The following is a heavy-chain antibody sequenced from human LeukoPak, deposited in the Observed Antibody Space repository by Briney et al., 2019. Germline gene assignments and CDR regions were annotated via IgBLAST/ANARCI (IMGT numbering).Heavy chain of an antibody. CDR3: ARAQSLTAPAGTFANS. CDR2: INPNSGDT. CDR1: GYTFTGYF. V-gene: IGHV1-2*02. J-gene: IGHJ4*02. Sequence: ASVKVSCEASGYTFTGYFLHWVRQAPGQGFEWMGWINPNSGDTSYTQTFQGRVTMTRDTSISTAYMELSSLRSDDTAVYYCARAQSLTAPAGTFANSWGQGTLVTVSS. D-gene: IGHD6-13*01.